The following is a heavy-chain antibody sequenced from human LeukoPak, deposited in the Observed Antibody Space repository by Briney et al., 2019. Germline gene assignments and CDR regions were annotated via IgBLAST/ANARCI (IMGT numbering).Heavy chain of an antibody. D-gene: IGHD1-26*01. CDR2: IHDTGST. V-gene: IGHV4-59*08. Sequence: SETLSLTFTVSGGSISTYYWSWIRPSPGKGLDWIGYIHDTGSTNYNPSLKSRVSISVDRSKSQFSLHLSSVTAADTAVYFCARVEPYSYYFGMDVWGRGTTVTVSS. CDR1: GGSISTYY. J-gene: IGHJ6*02. CDR3: ARVEPYSYYFGMDV.